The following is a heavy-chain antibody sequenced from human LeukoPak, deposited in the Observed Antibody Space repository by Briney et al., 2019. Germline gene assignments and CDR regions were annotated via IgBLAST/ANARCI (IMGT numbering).Heavy chain of an antibody. CDR1: GGSINSYY. CDR3: ARNDAVFDY. CDR2: IYYSGST. V-gene: IGHV4-59*01. Sequence: SETLSLTCTVSGGSINSYYWSWIRRPPGKGLEWIGYIYYSGSTNYNPSLKSRVTISVDTSKNQFSLKLSSVTAADTAVYYCARNDAVFDYWGQGTLVTVSS. J-gene: IGHJ4*02.